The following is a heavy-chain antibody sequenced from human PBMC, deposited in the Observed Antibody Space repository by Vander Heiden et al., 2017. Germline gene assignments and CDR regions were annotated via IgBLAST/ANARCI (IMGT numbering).Heavy chain of an antibody. V-gene: IGHV3-30*01. CDR3: ARAPYSGSYLYFDY. Sequence: QVQLVESGGGVVQPGRSLRLSCAASGFTFSSYAMHWVRQAPGKGLEWVAVISYDGSNKYYADSVKGRFTISRDNSKNTLYLQMNSLRAEDTAVYYCARAPYSGSYLYFDYWGQGTLVTVSS. D-gene: IGHD1-26*01. CDR1: GFTFSSYA. J-gene: IGHJ4*02. CDR2: ISYDGSNK.